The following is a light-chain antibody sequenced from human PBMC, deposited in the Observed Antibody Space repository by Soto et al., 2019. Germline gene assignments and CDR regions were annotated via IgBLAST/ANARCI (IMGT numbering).Light chain of an antibody. J-gene: IGKJ5*01. CDR3: QQRSKWPIT. CDR2: DAS. Sequence: EIVLTQSPATLSLSPWERAARACRASQSVSTYSAWYQQKPGQAPRLFIYDASNRATGIPARFSGSGSGTDFTLTISSLEPEDFAVYYCQQRSKWPITFGQGTRLEIK. CDR1: QSVSTY. V-gene: IGKV3-11*01.